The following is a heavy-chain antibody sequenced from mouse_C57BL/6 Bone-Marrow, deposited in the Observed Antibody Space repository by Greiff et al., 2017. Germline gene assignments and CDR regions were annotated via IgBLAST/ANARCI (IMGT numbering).Heavy chain of an antibody. Sequence: DVMLVESGGDLVKPGGSLKLSCAASGFTFSSYGMSWVRQTPDKRLEWVATISSGGSYTYYPDSVKGRFTISRDNAKNTLYLQLSSLKSEDTAMYYCARHHIRDYFDYWGQGTTLTVSS. D-gene: IGHD1-1*01. CDR2: ISSGGSYT. V-gene: IGHV5-6*02. CDR3: ARHHIRDYFDY. J-gene: IGHJ2*01. CDR1: GFTFSSYG.